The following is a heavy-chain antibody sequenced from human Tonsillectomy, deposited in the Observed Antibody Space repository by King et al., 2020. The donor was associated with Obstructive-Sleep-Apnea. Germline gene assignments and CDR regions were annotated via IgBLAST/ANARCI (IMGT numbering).Heavy chain of an antibody. V-gene: IGHV4-39*07. Sequence: QLQESGPGLVKPSETLSLTCTVSGGSISSSTYYWGWIRQPPGKGLEWIGNFYYSGSTFYNPSLKSRVTISVDTSKNQFSLKLSSVTAADTAVYYCAREEPSTEYSYYGMDVWGQGTTVTVSS. CDR3: AREEPSTEYSYYGMDV. CDR2: FYYSGST. D-gene: IGHD4-17*01. J-gene: IGHJ6*02. CDR1: GGSISSSTYY.